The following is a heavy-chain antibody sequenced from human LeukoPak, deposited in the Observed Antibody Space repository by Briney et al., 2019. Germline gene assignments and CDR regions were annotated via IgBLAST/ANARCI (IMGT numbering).Heavy chain of an antibody. CDR1: GLTFNRYA. CDR3: ARDLSGHWTYDY. CDR2: ISLDGNNE. V-gene: IGHV3-30-3*01. J-gene: IGHJ4*01. D-gene: IGHD1-1*01. Sequence: GRSLRLSCAASGLTFNRYAMHWVRQAPGKGLEWVAVISLDGNNEYYADSVKGRFSLSRDNSMNTLYLQLNSLRTEDTAMYYCARDLSGHWTYDYWGQGTLVTVSS.